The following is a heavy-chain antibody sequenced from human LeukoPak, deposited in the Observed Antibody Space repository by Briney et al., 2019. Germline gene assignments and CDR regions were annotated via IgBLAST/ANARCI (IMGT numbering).Heavy chain of an antibody. Sequence: GGSLRLSCAASGFTFSSYGMHWVRQAPGKGLEWVAFIRYDGSNKYYADSVKGRFTISRDNSKNTLYPQMNSLRAEDTAVYYCANVNDYSRINYYYYYMDVWGKGTTVTVSS. J-gene: IGHJ6*03. CDR2: IRYDGSNK. V-gene: IGHV3-30*02. CDR1: GFTFSSYG. D-gene: IGHD4-11*01. CDR3: ANVNDYSRINYYYYYMDV.